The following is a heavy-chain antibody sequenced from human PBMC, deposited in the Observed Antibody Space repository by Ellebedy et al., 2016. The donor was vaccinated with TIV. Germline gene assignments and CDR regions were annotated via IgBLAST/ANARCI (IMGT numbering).Heavy chain of an antibody. D-gene: IGHD2-2*01. V-gene: IGHV1-46*01. CDR1: GYTFTSYY. Sequence: AASVKVSCKASGYTFTSYYMHWVRQAPGQGLEWMGIINPSGGSTRYAQKFQGRVTMTRDTSISTAYMELSRLRSDDTAVYYCARGCSTNTCSGDYSYAMAVWGQGTTVTVSS. CDR2: INPSGGST. CDR3: ARGCSTNTCSGDYSYAMAV. J-gene: IGHJ6*02.